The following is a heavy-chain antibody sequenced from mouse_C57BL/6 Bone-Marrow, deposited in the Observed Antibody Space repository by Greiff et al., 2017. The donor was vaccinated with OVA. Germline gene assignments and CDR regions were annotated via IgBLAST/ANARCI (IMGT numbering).Heavy chain of an antibody. V-gene: IGHV1-64*01. CDR1: GYTFTSYW. CDR3: ARSGAPLDY. D-gene: IGHD3-1*01. J-gene: IGHJ2*01. Sequence: QVHVKQPGAELVKPGASVKLSCKASGYTFTSYWMHWVKQRPGQGLEWIGMIHPNSGSTNYNEKFKSKATLTVDKSSSTAYMQLSSLTSEDSAVYYCARSGAPLDYWGQGTTLTVSS. CDR2: IHPNSGST.